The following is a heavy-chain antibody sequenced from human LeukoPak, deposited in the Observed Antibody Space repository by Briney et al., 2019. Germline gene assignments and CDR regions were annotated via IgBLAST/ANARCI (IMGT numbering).Heavy chain of an antibody. CDR1: GYTFASYA. Sequence: ASVKVSCKASGYTFASYAVHWVRRAPGQSLEWMGYINDGDGNTKYSQEFQGRVTITRDTSASIVYMELSSLRSEDMAFYYCARERGEFGGSYFLDYWGQGTLVTVSS. CDR2: INDGDGNT. J-gene: IGHJ4*02. V-gene: IGHV1-3*03. D-gene: IGHD1-26*01. CDR3: ARERGEFGGSYFLDY.